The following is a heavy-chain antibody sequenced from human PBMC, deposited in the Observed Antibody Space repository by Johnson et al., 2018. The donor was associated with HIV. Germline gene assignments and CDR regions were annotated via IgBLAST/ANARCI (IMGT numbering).Heavy chain of an antibody. J-gene: IGHJ3*02. Sequence: VQLVESGGGVVRPGGSLRLSCAAPGFTFDDYGMSWVRQAPGKGLEWVSGINWNGGSSGYADSVKGRFTISRDNSKNTLYLQMNSLRAEDTAVYYCAKDIGDGYNRWGGLDIWGQGTMVTVSS. CDR1: GFTFDDYG. CDR2: INWNGGSS. V-gene: IGHV3-20*04. D-gene: IGHD5-24*01. CDR3: AKDIGDGYNRWGGLDI.